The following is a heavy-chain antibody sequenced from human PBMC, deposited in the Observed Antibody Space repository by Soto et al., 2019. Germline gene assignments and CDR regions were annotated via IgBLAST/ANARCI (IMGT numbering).Heavy chain of an antibody. CDR3: ARDWGWAGNVYYYYGMDV. V-gene: IGHV3-30-3*01. Sequence: GGSLRLSCAASGFTFSSYAMHWVRQAPGKGLEWVAVISYDGSNKYYADSVKGRFTISRDNSKNTLYLQMNSLRAEDTAVYYCARDWGWAGNVYYYYGMDVWGQGTTVTVSS. D-gene: IGHD6-19*01. CDR1: GFTFSSYA. CDR2: ISYDGSNK. J-gene: IGHJ6*02.